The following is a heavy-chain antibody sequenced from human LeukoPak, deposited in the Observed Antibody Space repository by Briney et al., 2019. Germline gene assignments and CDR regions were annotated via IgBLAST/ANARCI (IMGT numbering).Heavy chain of an antibody. J-gene: IGHJ4*02. CDR3: AVDWYDSSGYGTFDY. CDR2: ITGSGGNI. Sequence: GGSLRLSCAASGFIFSSYGMSWVRQGPGKGLEWVSTITGSGGNIDYADSVKGRFTISRDNSKNTLYLQMHSLRAEDTAVYYCAVDWYDSSGYGTFDYWGQGTLVTVSS. CDR1: GFIFSSYG. D-gene: IGHD3-22*01. V-gene: IGHV3-23*01.